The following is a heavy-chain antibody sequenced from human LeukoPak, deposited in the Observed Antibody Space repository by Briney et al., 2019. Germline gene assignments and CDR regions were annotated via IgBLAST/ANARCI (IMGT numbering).Heavy chain of an antibody. J-gene: IGHJ4*02. CDR3: VREAAATLFDY. Sequence: GGSLRLSCAASGFTFSSYAMHWVRQAPGKGLEWVAVISYDGSNKYYADSVKGRFTISRDNSKNTLYLQMNSLRAEDTAVYYCVREAAATLFDYWGQGTLVTVSS. CDR2: ISYDGSNK. D-gene: IGHD1-26*01. V-gene: IGHV3-30*04. CDR1: GFTFSSYA.